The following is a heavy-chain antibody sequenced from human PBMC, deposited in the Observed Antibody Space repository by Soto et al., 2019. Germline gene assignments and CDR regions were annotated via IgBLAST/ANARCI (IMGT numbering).Heavy chain of an antibody. V-gene: IGHV3-73*02. CDR2: IRSKSKTYAT. J-gene: IGHJ4*02. CDR1: GFIFSDSA. Sequence: EVQLVESGGGLVQPGGSLKLSCAASGFIFSDSAVHWVRQAPEKGLEWIARIRSKSKTYATAYVASVQGRFTVSRDDSKNTAYLEMNSLKTEDTAIYYCTRLEESGCAGDDCYSGFGHWGPGTPVTVSS. D-gene: IGHD2-21*02. CDR3: TRLEESGCAGDDCYSGFGH.